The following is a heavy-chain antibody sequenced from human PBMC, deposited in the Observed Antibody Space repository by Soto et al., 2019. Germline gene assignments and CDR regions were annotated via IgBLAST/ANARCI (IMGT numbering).Heavy chain of an antibody. CDR2: IRSDGSNT. D-gene: IGHD3-10*01. CDR3: ARGHMVRGMYSNWFDP. Sequence: EVQLVESGGDLVQPGGSLRLSCAASGFTFSSYWMHWVRQAPGKGLEWVSRIRSDGSNTTYADSVKGRFTISRDNAKNTLYLQMNSLGYEDTALYYGARGHMVRGMYSNWFDPWGQGTLVTVSS. V-gene: IGHV3-74*03. J-gene: IGHJ5*02. CDR1: GFTFSSYW.